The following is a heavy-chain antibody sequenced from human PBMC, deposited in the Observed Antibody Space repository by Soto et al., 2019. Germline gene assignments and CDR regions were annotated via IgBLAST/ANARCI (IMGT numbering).Heavy chain of an antibody. CDR3: ATREATDAFDI. J-gene: IGHJ3*02. Sequence: GASVKVSCKASGYTFTSYGISWVPQAPGKGLEWMGGFDPEDGETIYAQKFQGRVTMTEDTSTDTAYMELSSLRSEDTAVYYCATREATDAFDIWGQGTMVTVSS. CDR2: FDPEDGET. D-gene: IGHD5-12*01. V-gene: IGHV1-24*01. CDR1: GYTFTSYG.